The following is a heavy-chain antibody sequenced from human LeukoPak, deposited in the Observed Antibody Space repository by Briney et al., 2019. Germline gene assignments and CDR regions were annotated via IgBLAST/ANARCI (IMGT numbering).Heavy chain of an antibody. J-gene: IGHJ4*02. CDR3: ASGRSGSYSPFDY. CDR2: ISNSSSTI. Sequence: GGSLRLSCAASGFTFSSYSMNWVRQAPGKGLEWVSYISNSSSTIYYADSVKGRFTISRDNAKNSLYLQMNSLRAEDTAVYYCASGRSGSYSPFDYWGQETLVTASS. D-gene: IGHD1-26*01. CDR1: GFTFSSYS. V-gene: IGHV3-48*04.